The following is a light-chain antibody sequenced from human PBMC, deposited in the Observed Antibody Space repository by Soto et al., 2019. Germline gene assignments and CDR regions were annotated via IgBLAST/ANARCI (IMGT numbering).Light chain of an antibody. CDR1: SSDIGAYNY. CDR2: DVT. Sequence: QSALTQPASVSGSPEQSITISCTGTSSDIGAYNYVSWYQQHPSKSPKLIIFDVTNRPSGVSDRFSGSKSGNTASLTISGLQPEDEADYYCSSYTLSDTLVMFGGGTKLTVL. CDR3: SSYTLSDTLVM. V-gene: IGLV2-14*03. J-gene: IGLJ3*02.